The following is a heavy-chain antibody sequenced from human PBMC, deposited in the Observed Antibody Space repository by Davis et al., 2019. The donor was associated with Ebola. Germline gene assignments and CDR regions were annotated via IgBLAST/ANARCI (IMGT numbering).Heavy chain of an antibody. D-gene: IGHD1-1*01. J-gene: IGHJ5*02. V-gene: IGHV3-23*01. CDR2: INFGGSAT. CDR1: GFTFSRTD. CDR3: AGDPNWESGS. Sequence: GESLKISCAASGFTFSRTDMNWFRQAPGGGPEWVSNINFGGSATYYADSVKGRFTISRDNSKNILYLQMDSLRIEDTAKYYGAGDPNWESGSWGQGTLVSVSS.